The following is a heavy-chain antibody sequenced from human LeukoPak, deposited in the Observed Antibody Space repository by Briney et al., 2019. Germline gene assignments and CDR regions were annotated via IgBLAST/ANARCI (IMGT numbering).Heavy chain of an antibody. Sequence: SETLSLTCTVSGGSISSYYWSWIRQAPGKGLEWIGYIYYSGSTNYNPSLESRVTISVDTSKNQFSLKLSSVTAADTAVYYCARLSQLRYYFDYWGQGALVTVSS. CDR2: IYYSGST. CDR3: ARLSQLRYYFDY. D-gene: IGHD5-12*01. V-gene: IGHV4-59*01. J-gene: IGHJ4*02. CDR1: GGSISSYY.